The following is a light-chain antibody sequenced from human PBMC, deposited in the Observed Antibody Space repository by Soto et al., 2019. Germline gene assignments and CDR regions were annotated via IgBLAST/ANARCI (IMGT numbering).Light chain of an antibody. CDR2: WAS. J-gene: IGKJ5*01. CDR3: QQYYSTLPIT. CDR1: QSVLYSSNNKNY. V-gene: IGKV4-1*01. Sequence: DNVMTQSPDSLAVSLGERATINCKSSQSVLYSSNNKNYLAWYQQKPGQPPKLLIYWASTRESGVPDRFSGSGSGTDFTLTISSLQAEDVAVYYCQQYYSTLPITFGQGTRLEIK.